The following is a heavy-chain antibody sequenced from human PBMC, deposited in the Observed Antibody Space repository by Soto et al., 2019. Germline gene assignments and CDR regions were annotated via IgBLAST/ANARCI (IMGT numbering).Heavy chain of an antibody. CDR1: GFTFSNYA. CDR3: ATLQEAGYSGYDFDY. Sequence: GSLRLSCAASGFTFSNYAMSWVRQAPGKGLEWVSAISGSGGNTYYADSVKGRFTISRDNSKNTLYLQMNSLRAEDTAVYYCATLQEAGYSGYDFDYWGQGTLVTVSS. V-gene: IGHV3-23*01. CDR2: ISGSGGNT. D-gene: IGHD5-12*01. J-gene: IGHJ4*02.